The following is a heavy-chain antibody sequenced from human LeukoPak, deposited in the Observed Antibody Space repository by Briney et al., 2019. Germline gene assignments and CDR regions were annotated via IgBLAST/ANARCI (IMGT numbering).Heavy chain of an antibody. Sequence: SETLSLTCTVSGGSISSGDYYWSWIRQPPGKGLEWIGYIYYSGSTYYNPSLKSRVTISEDTSKNQFSLKLSSVTAADTAVYYCARVSCSSTSCSSWWFDPWGQGTLVTVSS. D-gene: IGHD2-2*01. J-gene: IGHJ5*02. CDR1: GGSISSGDYY. V-gene: IGHV4-30-4*01. CDR2: IYYSGST. CDR3: ARVSCSSTSCSSWWFDP.